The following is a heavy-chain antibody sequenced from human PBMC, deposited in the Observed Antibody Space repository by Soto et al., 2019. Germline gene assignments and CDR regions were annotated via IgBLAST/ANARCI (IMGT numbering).Heavy chain of an antibody. Sequence: QVQLVQSGAEVKKPGSSVKVSCKASGGTFSSYTITWVRQAHGQGLEWMGRIIPIIGVTKYAQKFQGRVTITADKSTSTAYMEVSSLRSEDTAVYYCARDDGEFYYYYMDVWGKGTTVTVSS. CDR3: ARDDGEFYYYYMDV. D-gene: IGHD4-17*01. J-gene: IGHJ6*03. V-gene: IGHV1-69*08. CDR1: GGTFSSYT. CDR2: IIPIIGVT.